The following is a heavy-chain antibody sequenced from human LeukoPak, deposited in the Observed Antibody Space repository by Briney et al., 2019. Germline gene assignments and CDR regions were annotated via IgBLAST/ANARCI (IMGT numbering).Heavy chain of an antibody. CDR3: AKSRSLGLQYFDT. V-gene: IGHV4-59*01. Sequence: PSETLSLTCTVSGGSISGYYWNWIRQSPEKGLEWIGYIYHSGTINFNPSLKARVTMSIDTSKNRFSLKLSSVTAADTAVYYCAKSRSLGLQYFDTWGQGTLATVSS. J-gene: IGHJ4*02. CDR1: GGSISGYY. CDR2: IYHSGTI. D-gene: IGHD4-11*01.